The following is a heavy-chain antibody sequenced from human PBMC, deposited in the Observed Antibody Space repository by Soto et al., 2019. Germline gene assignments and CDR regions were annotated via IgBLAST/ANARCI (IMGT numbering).Heavy chain of an antibody. Sequence: LSLTCAISGDSVSSNSAAWNWIRQSPSRGLEWLGRTYYRSKWYNDYAVSVKSRITINPDTSKNQFSLQLNSVTPEDTAVYYCARAGYNLRYYYYGMDVWGQGTTVTVSS. D-gene: IGHD5-12*01. V-gene: IGHV6-1*01. CDR3: ARAGYNLRYYYYGMDV. CDR2: TYYRSKWYN. J-gene: IGHJ6*02. CDR1: GDSVSSNSAA.